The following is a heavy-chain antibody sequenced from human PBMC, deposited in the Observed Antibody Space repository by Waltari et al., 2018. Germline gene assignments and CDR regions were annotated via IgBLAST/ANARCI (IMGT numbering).Heavy chain of an antibody. CDR2: LFSSGAV. Sequence: QVQLQESGPGLVKPTHTLSLTCTVSGEPISAAVSRWTYWTWIRQSAGKGLEWIGHLFSSGAVDYNPSHRSRVTISLDTPKSHFTLKLTSVTAADTAVYYCANRGVGNYFKYFRLWSPGTLVTVSS. D-gene: IGHD1-7*01. V-gene: IGHV4-61*02. CDR1: GEPISAAVSRWTY. CDR3: ANRGVGNYFKYFRL. J-gene: IGHJ1*01.